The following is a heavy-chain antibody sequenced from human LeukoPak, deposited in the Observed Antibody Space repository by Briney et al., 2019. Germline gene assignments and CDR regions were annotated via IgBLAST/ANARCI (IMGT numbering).Heavy chain of an antibody. CDR2: ISGSGDNT. J-gene: IGHJ4*02. CDR3: AKHRGY. CDR1: GITFINYG. V-gene: IGHV3-23*01. Sequence: GGSLRLSCITSGITFINYGMSWVRQAPGKGLEWVSGISGSGDNTYYADSVKGRFTISRDNSKNTVYLQMNSLRAEDTAVYYCAKHRGYWGQGTLVTVSS.